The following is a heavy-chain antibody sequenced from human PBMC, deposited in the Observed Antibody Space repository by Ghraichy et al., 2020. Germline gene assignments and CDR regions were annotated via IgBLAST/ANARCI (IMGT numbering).Heavy chain of an antibody. J-gene: IGHJ4*02. CDR2: ISSSGSTI. V-gene: IGHV3-48*03. CDR1: AFTFSDNE. CDR3: ARGRSGYTIGDF. Sequence: GGSLRLSCSASAFTFSDNEMNWVRQAPGKGLEWVSYISSSGSTIYYADSVKGRFTISRDNAKNSLYLQMNSLRAEDTAVYYCARGRSGYTIGDFWGQGTLVTVSS. D-gene: IGHD3-22*01.